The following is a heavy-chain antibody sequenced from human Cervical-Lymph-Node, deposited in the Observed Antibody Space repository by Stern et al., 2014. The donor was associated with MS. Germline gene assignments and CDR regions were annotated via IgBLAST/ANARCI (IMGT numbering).Heavy chain of an antibody. V-gene: IGHV3-43*01. CDR2: ISWDATTE. J-gene: IGHJ6*02. CDR3: AKGRSGYGCMDA. CDR1: GFNFDDYV. D-gene: IGHD5-18*01. Sequence: EVQLVESGGVVVQPGRSLRLSCAATGFNFDDYVMHWVRQAPGKGLEWVSLISWDATTEYYADSVKGRFTISRDSRTDFLYLEMNSLRPEDTGLYYCAKGRSGYGCMDAWGQGTTVIVSS.